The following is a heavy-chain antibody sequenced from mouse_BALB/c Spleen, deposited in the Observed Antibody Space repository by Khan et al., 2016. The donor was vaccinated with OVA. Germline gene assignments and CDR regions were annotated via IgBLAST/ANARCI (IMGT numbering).Heavy chain of an antibody. J-gene: IGHJ4*01. V-gene: IGHV2-9*02. CDR1: GFSLTSYG. CDR2: IWAGGST. Sequence: QVQLKQSGPGLVAPSQSLSITCTVSGFSLTSYGVNWVRQPPGKGLEWLGVIWAGGSTNYNSALMSRLSISKDNSKSQVFLKMNSRQTDDTAMYYCARFYDPYDAMDYWGQGTSVTVSS. D-gene: IGHD2-3*01. CDR3: ARFYDPYDAMDY.